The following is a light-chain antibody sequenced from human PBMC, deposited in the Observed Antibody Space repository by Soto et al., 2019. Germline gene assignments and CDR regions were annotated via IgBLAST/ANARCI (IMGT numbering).Light chain of an antibody. CDR3: QQTYTAPPT. V-gene: IGKV1-39*01. CDR1: QSIATY. J-gene: IGKJ1*01. CDR2: GAS. Sequence: DVQMTQSPSSLSASVGDRVTIPCRTSQSIATYLNWYQQKPGKAPILLIYGASILQSGVPSRFSGSGSGTEFTLTISSLQPEDFAVYYCQQTYTAPPTFGQGTKVEIK.